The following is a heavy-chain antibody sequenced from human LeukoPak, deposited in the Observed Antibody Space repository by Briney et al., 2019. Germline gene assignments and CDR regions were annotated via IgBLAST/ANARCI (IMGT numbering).Heavy chain of an antibody. Sequence: GGSLRLSCAASGFTFSSYAMSWVRKAPGKGLECVSAISGSGGSTYYADSVKGRFTISRNNSKNTLYLQMNSLRAEDTAVYYCAKDSSIHLNYDFWSGYSRFDYWGQGTLVTVSS. CDR3: AKDSSIHLNYDFWSGYSRFDY. D-gene: IGHD3-3*01. J-gene: IGHJ4*02. CDR2: ISGSGGST. CDR1: GFTFSSYA. V-gene: IGHV3-23*01.